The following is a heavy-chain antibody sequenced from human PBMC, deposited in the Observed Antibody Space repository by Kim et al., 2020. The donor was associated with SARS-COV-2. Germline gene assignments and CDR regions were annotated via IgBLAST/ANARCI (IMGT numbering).Heavy chain of an antibody. CDR3: ARDGGYSYGLDY. V-gene: IGHV4-59*01. Sequence: SETLSLTCTVSGGSISSYYWSWIRQPPGKGLEWIGYIYYSGSTNYNPSLKSRVTISVDTPENQFSLKLSSVTAADTAVYYCARDGGYSYGLDYWGQGTLVTVSS. J-gene: IGHJ4*02. CDR1: GGSISSYY. CDR2: IYYSGST. D-gene: IGHD5-18*01.